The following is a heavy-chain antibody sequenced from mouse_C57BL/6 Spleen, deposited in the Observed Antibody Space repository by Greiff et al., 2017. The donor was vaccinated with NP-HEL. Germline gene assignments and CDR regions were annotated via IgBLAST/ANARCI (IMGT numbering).Heavy chain of an antibody. J-gene: IGHJ3*01. D-gene: IGHD2-4*01. CDR3: ARHLYDYDPFAY. Sequence: DVMLVESGGGLVQPGGSLKLSCAASGFTFSDYYMYWVRQTPEKRLEWVAYISNGGGSTYYPDTVKGRFTISRDNAKSTLYLQMSRLKSEDTAMYYCARHLYDYDPFAYWGQGTLVTVSA. V-gene: IGHV5-12*01. CDR1: GFTFSDYY. CDR2: ISNGGGST.